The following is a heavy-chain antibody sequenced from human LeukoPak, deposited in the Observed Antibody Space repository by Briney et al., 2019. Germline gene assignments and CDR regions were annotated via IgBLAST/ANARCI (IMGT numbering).Heavy chain of an antibody. J-gene: IGHJ4*02. V-gene: IGHV3-48*03. CDR1: GFTFSSYA. D-gene: IGHD5-18*01. CDR3: ARVHYNTAMVDIDY. CDR2: ISSSGSTI. Sequence: GGSLRLSCAASGFTFSSYAMSWVRPAPGKGLEWISYISSSGSTIYYADSVKGRFTISRDNGKNSLYLQMNSLRAEDTAVYYCARVHYNTAMVDIDYWGQGTLVTVSS.